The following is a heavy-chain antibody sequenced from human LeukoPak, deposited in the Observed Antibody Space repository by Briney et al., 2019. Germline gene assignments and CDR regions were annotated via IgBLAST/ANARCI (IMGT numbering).Heavy chain of an antibody. CDR3: ANTIAVAGFYYYYGMDV. CDR1: GFTFSSYG. V-gene: IGHV3-30*02. D-gene: IGHD6-19*01. J-gene: IGHJ6*02. CDR2: IRFDGNEN. Sequence: GGSLRLSCAASGFTFSSYGMHWVRQAPGKGLEWVAFIRFDGNENYYADSVKGRFTISRDNSKNTLYLQMSSLRADDTAIYCCANTIAVAGFYYYYGMDVWGQGTTVTVSS.